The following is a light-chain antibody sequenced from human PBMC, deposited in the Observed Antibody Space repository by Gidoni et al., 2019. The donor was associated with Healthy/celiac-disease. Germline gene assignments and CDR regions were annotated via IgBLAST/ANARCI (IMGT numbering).Light chain of an antibody. CDR2: YDS. CDR1: NIGSKS. CDR3: QVWDSSSDHVV. J-gene: IGLJ2*01. V-gene: IGLV3-21*04. Sequence: ITCGGNNIGSKSVHWYQQKPGQAPVLVIYYDSDRPSGIPERFSGSNSGNTATLTISRVEAGDEADYYCQVWDSSSDHVVFGGGTKLTVL.